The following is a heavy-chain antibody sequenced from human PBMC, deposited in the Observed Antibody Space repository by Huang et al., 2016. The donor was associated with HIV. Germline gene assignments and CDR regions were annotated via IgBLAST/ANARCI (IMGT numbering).Heavy chain of an antibody. J-gene: IGHJ6*03. CDR1: GFTFSSHS. D-gene: IGHD2-15*01. V-gene: IGHV3-21*01. CDR3: ARVIAATRLYYYMDV. Sequence: EVQLVESGGGLVKPGGSLSLSCAASGFTFSSHSMNWVRQAPGKWLEWVSSISTNSSYIYYADSVKGRFTISRDNAKNSLDLQLNTLRAEDTAVYYCARVIAATRLYYYMDVWGKGTTVTVSS. CDR2: ISTNSSYI.